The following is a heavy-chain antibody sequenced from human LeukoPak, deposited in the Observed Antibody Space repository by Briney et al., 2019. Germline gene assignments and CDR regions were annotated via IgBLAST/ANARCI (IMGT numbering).Heavy chain of an antibody. CDR2: VSSSGTTI. J-gene: IGHJ6*02. V-gene: IGHV3-11*01. Sequence: GGSLRLSCAASGFAFSDYYMNWIRQAPGKVLERVSYVSSSGTTIYYADSVKGRFAISRDNAMNSLYLQMNSLRTEDTAVYYCASGALDTDMFDSDYYFMDVWGQGTTVTVSS. D-gene: IGHD5-18*01. CDR1: GFAFSDYY. CDR3: ASGALDTDMFDSDYYFMDV.